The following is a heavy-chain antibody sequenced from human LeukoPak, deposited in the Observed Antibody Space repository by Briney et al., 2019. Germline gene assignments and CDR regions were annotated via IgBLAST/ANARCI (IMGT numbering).Heavy chain of an antibody. CDR1: GFTFRTYW. V-gene: IGHV3-7*01. CDR2: IKQDGSEK. J-gene: IGHJ4*02. D-gene: IGHD1-1*01. Sequence: GGALRLSCAASGFTFRTYWMAWVRQAPGKGLEWVANIKQDGSEKYYVDSVKGRFTISRDNAKNSLYLQMNSLRAEDTAVYYCARDRAGTTDYWGQGTLVTVSS. CDR3: ARDRAGTTDY.